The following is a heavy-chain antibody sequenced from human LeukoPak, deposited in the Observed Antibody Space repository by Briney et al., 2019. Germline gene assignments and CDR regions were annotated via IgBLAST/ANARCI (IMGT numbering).Heavy chain of an antibody. J-gene: IGHJ6*02. D-gene: IGHD1-26*01. CDR3: AREPWGAMGAAWGMDV. V-gene: IGHV3-53*01. CDR1: GFTVSSNY. Sequence: HSGGSLRLSCAASGFTVSSNYMNWVRQAPGKGLEWVSVIQSGGSTYYADSVKGRFTISRDISKNTLYLQMDSLRAEDTAVYYCAREPWGAMGAAWGMDVWGQGTTVTVSS. CDR2: IQSGGST.